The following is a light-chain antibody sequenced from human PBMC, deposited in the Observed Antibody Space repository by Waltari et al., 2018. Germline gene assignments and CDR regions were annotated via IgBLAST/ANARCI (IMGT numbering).Light chain of an antibody. V-gene: IGLV1-51*02. J-gene: IGLJ7*01. CDR2: ENR. CDR1: SSNIGNNY. CDR3: GTWDSSLSGAV. Sequence: QSVLTQPPSVSAAPGQRVTISCSGGSSNIGNNYVSWYRQFPGTAPKLFIYENRGGPSGSLGGCSASKAGTSATLDITGLQAGDEADYYCGTWDSSLSGAVFGGGTNLTVL.